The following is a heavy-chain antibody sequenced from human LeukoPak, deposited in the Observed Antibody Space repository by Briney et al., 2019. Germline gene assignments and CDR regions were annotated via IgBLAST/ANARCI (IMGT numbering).Heavy chain of an antibody. V-gene: IGHV1-69*13. Sequence: SVKVSCKASGGTFSSYAISWVRQAPGQGLEWMGGIIPIFGTANYAQKFQGRVTITADESTSTAYMELSSLRSEDTAVYYCAGYVGSLYYFDYWGQGTLVTVSS. D-gene: IGHD3-16*01. CDR3: AGYVGSLYYFDY. CDR1: GGTFSSYA. CDR2: IIPIFGTA. J-gene: IGHJ4*02.